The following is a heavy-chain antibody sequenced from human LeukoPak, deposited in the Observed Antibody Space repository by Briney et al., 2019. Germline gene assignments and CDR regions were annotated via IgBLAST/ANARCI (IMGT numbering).Heavy chain of an antibody. Sequence: ASVKVSCKASGYTFTGYYMHWVRQAPGQGLEWMGWINPNSGGTNYAQKFQGRVTMTRDTSISTAYMELSRLRSDDTAVYYCARDRRDGYNSPYMDVWGKGTTVTVSS. J-gene: IGHJ6*03. V-gene: IGHV1-2*02. CDR2: INPNSGGT. D-gene: IGHD5-24*01. CDR1: GYTFTGYY. CDR3: ARDRRDGYNSPYMDV.